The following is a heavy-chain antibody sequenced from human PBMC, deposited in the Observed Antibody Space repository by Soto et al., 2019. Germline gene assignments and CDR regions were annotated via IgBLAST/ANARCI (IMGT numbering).Heavy chain of an antibody. CDR2: IIPFIGTA. CDR3: ARVVMTTGPASYYYGMDG. CDR1: GGTFSSYA. Sequence: GASVKVSCKASGGTFSSYAISWVRQAPGQGLEWMGRIIPFIGTANYAQKFQGRVTITADEXXSRAYMELTGLRSEDTAVYYCARVVMTTGPASYYYGMDGWGQGTTVTVSS. J-gene: IGHJ6*02. V-gene: IGHV1-69*11. D-gene: IGHD4-4*01.